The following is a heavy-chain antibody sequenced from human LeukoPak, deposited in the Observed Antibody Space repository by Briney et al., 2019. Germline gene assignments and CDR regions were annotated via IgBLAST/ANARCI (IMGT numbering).Heavy chain of an antibody. CDR1: GYTFTSHA. Sequence: ASVKVSCKASGYTFTSHALHWVRQAPGESLEWMAWINGATGQTQYSQKFQARVTLTRDTSANTAYMELSSLRSEDTALYYRARSIIIVPNTSYYYYYMDVWGQGTTVTVSS. D-gene: IGHD2/OR15-2a*01. V-gene: IGHV1-3*01. CDR3: ARSIIIVPNTSYYYYYMDV. J-gene: IGHJ6*02. CDR2: INGATGQT.